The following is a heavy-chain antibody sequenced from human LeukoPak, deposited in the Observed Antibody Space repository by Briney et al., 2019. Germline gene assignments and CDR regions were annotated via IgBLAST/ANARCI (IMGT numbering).Heavy chain of an antibody. CDR3: ARLYDSSRGLDY. Sequence: SETLSLTCTVSGGSISSYYWSWIRQPPGKGLEWIGYIYYSGSTNYNPSLKSRVTISVDTSKNQFSLKLSSVTAADMAVYYCARLYDSSRGLDYWGQGTLVTVSS. CDR1: GGSISSYY. CDR2: IYYSGST. V-gene: IGHV4-59*08. D-gene: IGHD3-22*01. J-gene: IGHJ4*02.